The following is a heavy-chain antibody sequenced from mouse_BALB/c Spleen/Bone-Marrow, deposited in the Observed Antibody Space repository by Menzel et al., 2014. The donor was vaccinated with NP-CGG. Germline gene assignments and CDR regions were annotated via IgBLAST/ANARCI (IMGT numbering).Heavy chain of an antibody. CDR3: ARENYYGSSYPMDY. D-gene: IGHD1-1*01. CDR1: GFDFSRYW. V-gene: IGHV4-1*02. Sequence: DVKLVESGGGLVQPGGSLKVSCAASGFDFSRYWMSWVRQAPGKGLEWIGEINPDSSTINYTPSLKDKFIISRDNAKNTLYLQMSKVRSEDTALYYCARENYYGSSYPMDYWGQGTSVTVSS. J-gene: IGHJ4*01. CDR2: INPDSSTI.